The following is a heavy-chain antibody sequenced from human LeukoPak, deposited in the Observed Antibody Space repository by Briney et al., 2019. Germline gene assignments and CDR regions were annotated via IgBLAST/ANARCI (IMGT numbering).Heavy chain of an antibody. CDR2: IRYDGSNK. Sequence: PGGSLRLSCAASGFTFSSYGMHWVRQAPGKGLEWVAFIRYDGSNKYYADSVKGRFTNSRDNSKNTLYLQMNSLRAEDTAVYYCAREFTTGTTPRDNWFDPWGQGTLVTVSS. V-gene: IGHV3-30*02. D-gene: IGHD1-1*01. J-gene: IGHJ5*02. CDR1: GFTFSSYG. CDR3: AREFTTGTTPRDNWFDP.